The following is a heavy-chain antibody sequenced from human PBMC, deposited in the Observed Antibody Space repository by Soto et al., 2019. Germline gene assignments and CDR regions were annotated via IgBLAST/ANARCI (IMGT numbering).Heavy chain of an antibody. Sequence: QVQLVQSGAEVKKPGSSVKVSCKASGGTFSSYAISWVRQAPGQGLEWMGGILPIFGTANYAQKFQGRVTIAADESTSTAYMELSSLRSEDTAVYYCATVRDGYNGGVRSFDYWGQGTLVTVSS. V-gene: IGHV1-69*01. CDR2: ILPIFGTA. J-gene: IGHJ4*02. CDR3: ATVRDGYNGGVRSFDY. CDR1: GGTFSSYA. D-gene: IGHD3-10*02.